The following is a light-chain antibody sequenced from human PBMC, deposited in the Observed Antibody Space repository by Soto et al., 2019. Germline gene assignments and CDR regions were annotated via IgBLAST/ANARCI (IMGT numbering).Light chain of an antibody. Sequence: SSELTQPPSVSVSPGQTARLTCSGDALPKQYAYWYQQKPGQAPVLVIYKDRERPSGIPERFSGSSSGTTVTLTISGVQAEDEADYYCQSADSSGTYVVFGGGTKVTVL. CDR2: KDR. J-gene: IGLJ2*01. CDR1: ALPKQY. V-gene: IGLV3-25*03. CDR3: QSADSSGTYVV.